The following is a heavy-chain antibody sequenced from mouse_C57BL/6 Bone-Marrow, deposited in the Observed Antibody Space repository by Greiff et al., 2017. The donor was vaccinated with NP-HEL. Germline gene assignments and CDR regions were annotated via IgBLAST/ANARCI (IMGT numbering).Heavy chain of an antibody. Sequence: QVQLQQPGAELVQPGASVKMSCKASGYTFTSYWITWVKQRPGQGLEWIGDIYPGSGSTNYIEKFKSKATLTVDTSSSTAYMQLSSLTSEDSEVYYCASQASNYDYFDYWGQGTTLTGSA. CDR1: GYTFTSYW. J-gene: IGHJ2*01. V-gene: IGHV1-55*01. D-gene: IGHD2-5*01. CDR2: IYPGSGST. CDR3: ASQASNYDYFDY.